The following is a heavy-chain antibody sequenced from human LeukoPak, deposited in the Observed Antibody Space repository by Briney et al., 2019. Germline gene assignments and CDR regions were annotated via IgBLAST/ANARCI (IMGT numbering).Heavy chain of an antibody. CDR3: ARGRGNYYYDSSGYYFP. V-gene: IGHV4-34*01. D-gene: IGHD3-22*01. CDR2: INHSGST. CDR1: GGSFSGYY. Sequence: SETLSLTCAVYGGSFSGYYWSWIRQPPGKGLERIGEINHSGSTNYNPSLKSRVTISVDTSKNQFSLKLSSVTAADTAVYYCARGRGNYYYDSSGYYFPWGQGTLVTVSS. J-gene: IGHJ5*02.